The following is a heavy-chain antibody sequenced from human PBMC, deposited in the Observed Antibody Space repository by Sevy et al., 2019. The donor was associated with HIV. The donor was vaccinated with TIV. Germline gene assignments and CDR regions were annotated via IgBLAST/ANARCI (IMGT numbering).Heavy chain of an antibody. D-gene: IGHD3-3*01. CDR3: ANGQVWLEIDIVVVPAAPYYDFWSGYHDAFDI. CDR1: GFTFSSYA. Sequence: GGSLRLSCAASGFTFSSYAMSWVRQAPGKGLEWVSAISGSGGSTYYADSVKGRFTISRDNSKNTLYLQMNSLRAEDTAVYDCANGQVWLEIDIVVVPAAPYYDFWSGYHDAFDIWGQGTMVTVSS. CDR2: ISGSGGST. J-gene: IGHJ3*02. V-gene: IGHV3-23*01.